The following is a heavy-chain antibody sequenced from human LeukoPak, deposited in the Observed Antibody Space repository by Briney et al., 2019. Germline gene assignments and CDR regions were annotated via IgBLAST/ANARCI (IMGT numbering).Heavy chain of an antibody. CDR1: GGSISNNHYY. CDR3: ARDRYCSGGSCYSNWFDP. V-gene: IGHV4-30-2*01. Sequence: PSETLSLTCTVSGGSISNNHYYWTWIRQPPGKGLEWIGYIYHSGSTYYNPSLKSRVTISVDRSKNQFSLKLSSVTAADTAVYYCARDRYCSGGSCYSNWFDPWGQGTLVTVSS. CDR2: IYHSGST. J-gene: IGHJ5*02. D-gene: IGHD2-15*01.